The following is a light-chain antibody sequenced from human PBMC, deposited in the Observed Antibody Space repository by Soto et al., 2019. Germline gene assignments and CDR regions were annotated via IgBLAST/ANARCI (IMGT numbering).Light chain of an antibody. CDR3: QSYDSSLTGYV. CDR1: SSNIGAGYD. Sequence: QSVLTQPPSVSGAPGQRVIISCTGSSSNIGAGYDVHWYQQLPGTAPRLLIYRNTNRPSGVPDRFSGSKSGTPASLAITGLQAEDEADYYCQSYDSSLTGYVFGTGTKVTVL. CDR2: RNT. V-gene: IGLV1-40*01. J-gene: IGLJ1*01.